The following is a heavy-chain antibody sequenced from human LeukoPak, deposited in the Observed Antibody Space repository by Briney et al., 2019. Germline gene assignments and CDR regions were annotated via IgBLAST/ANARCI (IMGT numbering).Heavy chain of an antibody. D-gene: IGHD6-19*01. V-gene: IGHV4-4*02. J-gene: IGHJ4*02. Sequence: SETLSLTCAVSGGYISSNNWWSWVRQSPGKGLEWIGEIYHSGNSNYNPSLKSRVTISVDKSRNQFSLQLNSVTPEDTAVYYCARDGSGWYVNGDTGGIDYWGQGTLVTVSS. CDR1: GGYISSNNW. CDR3: ARDGSGWYVNGDTGGIDY. CDR2: IYHSGNS.